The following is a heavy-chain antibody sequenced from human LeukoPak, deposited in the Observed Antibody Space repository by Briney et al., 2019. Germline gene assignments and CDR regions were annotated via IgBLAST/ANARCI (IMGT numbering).Heavy chain of an antibody. CDR2: IYYSGSA. J-gene: IGHJ4*02. Sequence: SETLSLTCSVSGDSITSHYWSWIRQPPGKGLEWIGYIYYSGSANYNPSLKSRVTLSVDTSKNQFSLKLNSVTGADTAVYYCAREVRSGNYYGIDYWGQGTLVTVSS. CDR3: AREVRSGNYYGIDY. D-gene: IGHD3-22*01. CDR1: GDSITSHY. V-gene: IGHV4-59*11.